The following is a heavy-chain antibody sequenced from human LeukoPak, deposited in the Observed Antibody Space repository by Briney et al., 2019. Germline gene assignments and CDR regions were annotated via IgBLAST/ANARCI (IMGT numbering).Heavy chain of an antibody. Sequence: PGEALQISSKGSGYSFTNYWISWGRQMPGKGREWMGRFDPSDSYTNYGPSFQGHVTISADNSISTAYLQWSTLKASDTAMYYCARHGRDDGQNPLIIAIWGQGTLVTVSS. CDR2: FDPSDSYT. V-gene: IGHV5-10-1*01. D-gene: IGHD5-24*01. J-gene: IGHJ4*02. CDR3: ARHGRDDGQNPLIIAI. CDR1: GYSFTNYW.